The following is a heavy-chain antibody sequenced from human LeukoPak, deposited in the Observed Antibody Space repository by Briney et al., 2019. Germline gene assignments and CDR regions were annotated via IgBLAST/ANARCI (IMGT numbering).Heavy chain of an antibody. CDR1: GYTFTNYD. CDR2: ISAYNGNT. J-gene: IGHJ4*02. CDR3: ARGRGYSGYIVSDY. Sequence: GASVTVSCKASGYTFTNYDISRVRQAPGQGLEWMGWISAYNGNTNSAQKLQGRVTMTTDTSTSTAYMDLRSLRSDDTAVYYCARGRGYSGYIVSDYWGQGTLVTVSS. D-gene: IGHD5-12*01. V-gene: IGHV1-18*01.